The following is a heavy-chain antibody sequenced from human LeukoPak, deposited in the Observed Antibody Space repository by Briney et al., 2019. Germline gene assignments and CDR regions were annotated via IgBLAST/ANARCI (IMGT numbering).Heavy chain of an antibody. V-gene: IGHV4-4*07. CDR3: ARDDTIFGVVTKDYYYYYMDV. CDR2: IYTSGST. Sequence: SETLSLTCTVFGGSISSYYWSWIRQPAGKGLEWIGRIYTSGSTNYNPSLKSRVTMSVDTSKNQFSLKLSSVTAADTAVYYCARDDTIFGVVTKDYYYYYMDVWGKGTTVTVSS. J-gene: IGHJ6*03. CDR1: GGSISSYY. D-gene: IGHD3-3*01.